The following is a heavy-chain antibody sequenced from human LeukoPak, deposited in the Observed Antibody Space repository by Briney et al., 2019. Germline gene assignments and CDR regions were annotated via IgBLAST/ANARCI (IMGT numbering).Heavy chain of an antibody. J-gene: IGHJ4*02. CDR1: GGSIFSYY. V-gene: IGHV4-59*01. CDR2: IYYTGNT. CDR3: ARIRSGYEFGLDY. D-gene: IGHD5-12*01. Sequence: SETLSLTCTVSGGSIFSYYWSWIRQPPGKGLGWIGYIYYTGNTNYSPSLKSRVIMSIDKSKNQFSLRLNSVTAADTAVYYCARIRSGYEFGLDYWGQGTLVTVSS.